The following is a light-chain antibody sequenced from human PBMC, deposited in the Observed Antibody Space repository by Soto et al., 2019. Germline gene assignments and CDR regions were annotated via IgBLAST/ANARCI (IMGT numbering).Light chain of an antibody. CDR1: QSISSW. J-gene: IGKJ1*01. CDR2: DAS. Sequence: DIQITQSPSTLSASVGDRVTITCRASQSISSWLAWYQQKPGKAPKLLIYDASSLESGVPSRFSGSGSGTEFTLTISSLQPDDFATYYCQQYNSYSWTIGQGTQLDIK. V-gene: IGKV1-5*01. CDR3: QQYNSYSWT.